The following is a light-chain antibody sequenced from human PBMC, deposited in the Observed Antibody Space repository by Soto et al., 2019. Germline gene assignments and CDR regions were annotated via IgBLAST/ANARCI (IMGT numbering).Light chain of an antibody. J-gene: IGKJ1*01. CDR1: QSISSW. V-gene: IGKV1-5*01. CDR3: QQYDSYSAT. CDR2: DAS. Sequence: QMTQSPSTLSATAGDRVTITCRASQSISSWLAWYQHKPGKAPKLLIFDASSLESGVPSRFSGSGSGTEFTLTISSLQPDDFATYYCQQYDSYSATFGQGTKVDIK.